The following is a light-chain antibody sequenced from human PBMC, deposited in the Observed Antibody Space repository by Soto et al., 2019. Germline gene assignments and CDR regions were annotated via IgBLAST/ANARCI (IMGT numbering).Light chain of an antibody. J-gene: IGLJ2*01. V-gene: IGLV3-21*02. CDR2: DVT. CDR1: NIDTKS. CDR3: QVWDIMTYHVV. Sequence: SYELTQPPSVSVAPGQTAKITCAGDNIDTKSMHWYRQRPGQAPVLVVHDVTDRAARLPERFSGSKSGGTATLTISRVEAGDEADYYCQVWDIMTYHVVFGGWTKVTVL.